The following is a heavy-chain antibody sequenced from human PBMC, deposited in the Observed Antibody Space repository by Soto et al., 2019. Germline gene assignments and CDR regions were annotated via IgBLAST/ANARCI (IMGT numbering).Heavy chain of an antibody. CDR3: AKATATGGGAFEI. D-gene: IGHD2-8*02. CDR2: ILVGGST. CDR1: GFICSSYD. V-gene: IGHV3-23*01. J-gene: IGHJ3*02. Sequence: VGSLRLSCAVSGFICSSYDMSWVRQAPGKGLEWVSTILVGGSTHYEDSVKGRFTISRDTSKNTVYLQMNSLTAGDTAVYYCAKATATGGGAFEIYGRGTLVTVS.